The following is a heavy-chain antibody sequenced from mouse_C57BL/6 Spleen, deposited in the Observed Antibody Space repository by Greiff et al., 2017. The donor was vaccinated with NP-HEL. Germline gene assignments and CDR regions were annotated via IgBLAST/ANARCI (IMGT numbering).Heavy chain of an antibody. CDR1: GFTFSSYA. J-gene: IGHJ4*01. D-gene: IGHD2-5*01. CDR2: ISDGGSYT. CDR3: ARDRGSNYDYYAMDY. Sequence: EVMLVESGGGLVKPGGSLKLSCAASGFTFSSYAMSWVRQTPEKRLEWVATISDGGSYTYYPDNVKGRFTISRDNAKNNLYLQMSHLKSEDTAMYYCARDRGSNYDYYAMDYWGQGTSVTVSS. V-gene: IGHV5-4*01.